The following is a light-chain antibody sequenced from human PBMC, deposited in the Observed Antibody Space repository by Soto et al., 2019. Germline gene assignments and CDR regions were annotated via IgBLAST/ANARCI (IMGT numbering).Light chain of an antibody. CDR3: HVWDSDANHVV. CDR2: YEI. CDR1: DIGSKS. V-gene: IGLV3-21*01. J-gene: IGLJ2*01. Sequence: SYERTQPPSVSVAPGMTARGTCGGNDIGSKSVHWYQQKTGQAPVLVIYYEIDRPSGIPERFSGSNSGNTATLTITRVDAGDEADYYCHVWDSDANHVVFGGVTKVTVL.